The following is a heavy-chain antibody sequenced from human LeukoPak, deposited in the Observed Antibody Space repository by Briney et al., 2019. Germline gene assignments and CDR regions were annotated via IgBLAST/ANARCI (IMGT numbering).Heavy chain of an antibody. D-gene: IGHD2-2*01. CDR3: AKFPSPSSSFDY. J-gene: IGHJ4*02. CDR1: GFSFSSYG. Sequence: GGSLRLSCAASGFSFSSYGMHWVRQAPGKGLEWVAVISYDGSNKYHADSVKGRFTISRDNSKNTLYLQMNSLRAEDTAVYYCAKFPSPSSSFDYWGQGTLVTVSS. V-gene: IGHV3-30*18. CDR2: ISYDGSNK.